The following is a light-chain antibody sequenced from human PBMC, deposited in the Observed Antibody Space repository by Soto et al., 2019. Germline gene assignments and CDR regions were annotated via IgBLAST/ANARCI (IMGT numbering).Light chain of an antibody. V-gene: IGKV3-15*01. CDR1: QSVGSN. CDR3: HKTNNWPKT. Sequence: EIVMTQSPDTLSVSPGETATLSCRASQSVGSNLAWYQQKPGQAPRLLISDASTRAAGLPARFSGSGSGTELTLANSNLQSEEFAVYYCHKTNNWPKTFGQGTKVEIK. J-gene: IGKJ1*01. CDR2: DAS.